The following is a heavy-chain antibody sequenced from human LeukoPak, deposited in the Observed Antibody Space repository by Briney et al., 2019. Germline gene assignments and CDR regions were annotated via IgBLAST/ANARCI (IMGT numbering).Heavy chain of an antibody. CDR2: IRYDGSNK. Sequence: GGSLRLSCAASGFTFSSYGMHWVRQAPGKGLEWVAFIRYDGSNKYYADSVKGRFTISRDNSKNTLYLQMNSLRAEDTAVYYCAKERYYYGSGSLNYWGQGTLDTVSS. J-gene: IGHJ4*02. D-gene: IGHD3-10*01. CDR1: GFTFSSYG. V-gene: IGHV3-30*02. CDR3: AKERYYYGSGSLNY.